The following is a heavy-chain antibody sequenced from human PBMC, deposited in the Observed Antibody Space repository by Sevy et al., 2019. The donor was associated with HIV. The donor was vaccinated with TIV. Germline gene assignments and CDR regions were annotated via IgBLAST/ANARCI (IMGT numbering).Heavy chain of an antibody. CDR3: ATSYYDSSGYSPLFYYGMDV. CDR1: GGTFINFA. Sequence: ASVKVSCKTSGGTFINFAITWVRQAPGQGLEWMGGFIPLFDTTNYSQKFQGRVTLTGDGSTATAYMELSSLRSEDTAVYYCATSYYDSSGYSPLFYYGMDVWGQGTTVTVSS. CDR2: FIPLFDTT. V-gene: IGHV1-69*13. J-gene: IGHJ6*02. D-gene: IGHD3-22*01.